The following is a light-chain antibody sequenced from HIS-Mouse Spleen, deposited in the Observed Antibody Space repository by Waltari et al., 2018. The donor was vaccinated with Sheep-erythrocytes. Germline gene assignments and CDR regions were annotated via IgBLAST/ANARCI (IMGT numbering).Light chain of an antibody. CDR1: SSDVGSYNL. CDR3: CSYAGSSTPWV. Sequence: QPALTQPASVSGSPGQSITISCTGTSSDVGSYNLVSCYQQHPGKAPNLMISEGIKGPSGVSNGFSGSQPGKPASLAISALQAADEADYYCCSYAGSSTPWVFGGGTKLTVL. V-gene: IGLV2-23*01. J-gene: IGLJ3*02. CDR2: EGI.